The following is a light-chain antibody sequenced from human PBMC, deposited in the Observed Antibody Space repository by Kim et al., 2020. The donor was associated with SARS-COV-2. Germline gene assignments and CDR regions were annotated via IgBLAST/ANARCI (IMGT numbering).Light chain of an antibody. CDR3: QQRSSWPTVT. CDR2: DAS. V-gene: IGKV3-11*01. J-gene: IGKJ4*01. Sequence: EIVLTQSPGTLSLSPGERATLSCRASQGIRSYLAWYQQKPGQAPRLLIYDASNRATGIPARFSGSGSGTDFTLTISSLEPEDVAVYYCQQRSSWPTVTFGGGTKVDIK. CDR1: QGIRSY.